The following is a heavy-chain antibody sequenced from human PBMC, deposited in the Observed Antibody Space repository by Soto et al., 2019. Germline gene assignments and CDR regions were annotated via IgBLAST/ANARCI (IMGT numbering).Heavy chain of an antibody. J-gene: IGHJ6*02. D-gene: IGHD5-12*01. CDR2: IIPIFGTA. CDR1: GGTFSSYA. Sequence: ASVKVSCKASGGTFSSYAISWVRQAPGQGLEWMGGIIPIFGTANYAQKFQGRVTITADESTSTAYMELSSLRSEDTAVYYCARCRLLWLRQAYYYYGMDVWGQGTTVTVSS. CDR3: ARCRLLWLRQAYYYYGMDV. V-gene: IGHV1-69*13.